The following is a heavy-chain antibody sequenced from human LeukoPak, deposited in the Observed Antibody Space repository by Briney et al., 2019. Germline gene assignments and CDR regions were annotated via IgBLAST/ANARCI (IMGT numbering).Heavy chain of an antibody. CDR2: IDPRDSYS. V-gene: IGHV5-10-1*01. D-gene: IGHD3-10*01. J-gene: IGHJ4*02. Sequence: GESLKISCKGSGYSFTTYRISWVRQMPGKGLEWMGTIDPRDSYSNYSPSFLGHVTISADKSISTASLQWSSLKASDTAMYYCARHGGGFDYWGQGTLVTVSS. CDR1: GYSFTTYR. CDR3: ARHGGGFDY.